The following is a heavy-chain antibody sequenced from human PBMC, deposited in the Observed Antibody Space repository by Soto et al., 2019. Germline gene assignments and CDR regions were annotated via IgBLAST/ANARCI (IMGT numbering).Heavy chain of an antibody. CDR2: ISSSSSYI. CDR1: GFTFSSYS. V-gene: IGHV3-21*01. Sequence: GGSLRLSCAASGFTFSSYSMNWVRQAPGKGLEWVSSISSSSSYIYYADSVKGRFTISRDNAKNSLYLQMNSLRAEDTAVYYCAWSLRRATVTREGWGQGTLVTVSS. D-gene: IGHD4-17*01. J-gene: IGHJ4*02. CDR3: AWSLRRATVTREG.